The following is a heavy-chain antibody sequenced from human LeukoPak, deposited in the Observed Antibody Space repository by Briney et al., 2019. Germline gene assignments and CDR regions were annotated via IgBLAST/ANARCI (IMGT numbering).Heavy chain of an antibody. CDR3: TAPSVEYCSSTSCYARRVDY. Sequence: PGGSLRLSCAASGFTFSSYAMSWVRQAPGKGLEWVSAISGSGGSTYYADSVKGRFTISRDNSKNTLYLQMNSLKTEDTAVYYCTAPSVEYCSSTSCYARRVDYWGQGTLVTVSS. V-gene: IGHV3-23*01. J-gene: IGHJ4*02. CDR1: GFTFSSYA. D-gene: IGHD2-2*01. CDR2: ISGSGGST.